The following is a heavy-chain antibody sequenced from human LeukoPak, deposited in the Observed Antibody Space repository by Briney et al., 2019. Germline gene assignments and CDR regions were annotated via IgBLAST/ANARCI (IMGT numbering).Heavy chain of an antibody. CDR3: ARDPDDYGDYSYFDY. CDR2: IWYDGSNK. D-gene: IGHD4-17*01. CDR1: GFTFSSYG. Sequence: GRSLRLSCAASGFTFSSYGMHWDRQAPGKGLEWVAVIWYDGSNKYYADPVKGRFTISRDNSKNTLFLQMNSLRAEDTAVYYCARDPDDYGDYSYFDYWGQGTLVTVSS. J-gene: IGHJ4*02. V-gene: IGHV3-33*01.